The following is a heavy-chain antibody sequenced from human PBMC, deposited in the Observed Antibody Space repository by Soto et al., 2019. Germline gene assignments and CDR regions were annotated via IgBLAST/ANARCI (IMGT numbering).Heavy chain of an antibody. CDR1: GFTFSYYS. CDR3: ATERSAQYFDY. J-gene: IGHJ4*02. V-gene: IGHV3-21*01. D-gene: IGHD1-1*01. Sequence: VQLVESGGGLVQPGGSLRLSCAASGFTFSYYSMNWVRQAPGKGLEWVSSISSSSTYINYADALKGRFSVSRDNSNNSLFLFMNSLRAEDTAVYYCATERSAQYFDYWGQGTLVTVSS. CDR2: ISSSSTYI.